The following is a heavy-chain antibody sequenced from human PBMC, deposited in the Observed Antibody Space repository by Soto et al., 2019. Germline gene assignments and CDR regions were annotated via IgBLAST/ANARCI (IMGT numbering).Heavy chain of an antibody. V-gene: IGHV3-21*01. CDR1: GFIFSDFT. CDR3: AREKRHNSLGGRFGMDV. CDR2: IGSSGGNS. D-gene: IGHD1-1*01. Sequence: EVQLVESGGGLVKPGGSLRLSCAVSGFIFSDFTMNWVRQAPGKGLEWVASIGSSGGNSFYADSVKGRFIISRDNAKTSLDLKINSLRAEDTAGYYCAREKRHNSLGGRFGMDVWGQGTTVTVS. J-gene: IGHJ6*02.